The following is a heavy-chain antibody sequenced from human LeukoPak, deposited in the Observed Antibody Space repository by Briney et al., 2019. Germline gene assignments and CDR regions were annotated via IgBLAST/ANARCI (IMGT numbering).Heavy chain of an antibody. CDR1: GFTFSSYG. CDR2: IWYDGSNK. Sequence: GGSLRLSCAASGFTFSSYGMHWVRQAPGKGLEWVAVIWYDGSNKYYADSVKGRFTISRDNSKNTLYLQMNSLRAEDTAVYYCARDQDKTTVTTDYWGQGTLVTVSS. D-gene: IGHD4-17*01. CDR3: ARDQDKTTVTTDY. J-gene: IGHJ4*02. V-gene: IGHV3-33*01.